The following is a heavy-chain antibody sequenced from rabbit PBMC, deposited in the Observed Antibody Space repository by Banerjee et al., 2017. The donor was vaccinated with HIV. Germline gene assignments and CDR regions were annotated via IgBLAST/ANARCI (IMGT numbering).Heavy chain of an antibody. D-gene: IGHD4-1*01. CDR2: INTSSGNT. J-gene: IGHJ4*01. CDR1: GFDFSSNA. CDR3: ARDLAGVIGWNFGL. V-gene: IGHV1S45*01. Sequence: QEQLVESGGGLVKPEGSLKLTCKASGFDFSSNAMYWVRQAPGKGLEWIACINTSSGNTVYATWAKGRFTISKASWTTVTLQMTSLTAADTASYFCARDLAGVIGWNFGLWGPGTLVT.